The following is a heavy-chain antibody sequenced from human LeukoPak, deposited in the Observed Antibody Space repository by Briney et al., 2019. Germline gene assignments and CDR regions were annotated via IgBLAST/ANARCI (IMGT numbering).Heavy chain of an antibody. CDR3: ASANPILLDYYYYYYMDV. V-gene: IGHV3-48*01. D-gene: IGHD3-3*01. J-gene: IGHJ6*03. CDR1: GFTFSSYG. CDR2: ISSSSSTI. Sequence: GGSLRLSCAASGFTFSSYGMTWVRQAPGKGLEWVSYISSSSSTIYYADSVKGRFTISRDNAKNSLYLQLNSLRAEDTAVYYCASANPILLDYYYYYYMDVWGKGTTVTISS.